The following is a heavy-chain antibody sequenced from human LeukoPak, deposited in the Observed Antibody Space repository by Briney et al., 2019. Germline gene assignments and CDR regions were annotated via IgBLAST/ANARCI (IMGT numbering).Heavy chain of an antibody. Sequence: ASVKVSCKASGYTFSGTGWYLAWLRQAPGRGLECMGWIYPYTGATHYAQKFQGRVAMTRDTSISTAYMELSRLRPDDTAVYYCARDGPAQMVDFDYWGQGTLVTVSS. CDR3: ARDGPAQMVDFDY. V-gene: IGHV1-2*02. CDR1: GYTFSGTGWY. D-gene: IGHD3-10*01. J-gene: IGHJ4*02. CDR2: IYPYTGAT.